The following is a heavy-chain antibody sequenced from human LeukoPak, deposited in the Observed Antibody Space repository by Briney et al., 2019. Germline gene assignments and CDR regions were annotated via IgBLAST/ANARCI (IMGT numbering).Heavy chain of an antibody. CDR2: TYYRSKWYN. Sequence: SGPTLVNPSQTLSLTCAISGDTVSNNTAAWNWIRQSPSRGLEWLGRTYYRSKWYNDYAVSVKGRVTINPETSKNQFSLQLNSVTPEDTAVYYCARDPGQFHDAFDIWGQGTLVTVSS. CDR1: GDTVSNNTAA. J-gene: IGHJ3*02. D-gene: IGHD6-19*01. CDR3: ARDPGQFHDAFDI. V-gene: IGHV6-1*01.